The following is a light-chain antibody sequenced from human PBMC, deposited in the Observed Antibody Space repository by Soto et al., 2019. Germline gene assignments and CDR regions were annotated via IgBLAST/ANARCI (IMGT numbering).Light chain of an antibody. CDR2: DAS. J-gene: IGKJ5*01. CDR1: QSVSSN. Sequence: EVVVTQSPATLSVSPGERATLSCRASQSVSSNLAWYQQKPGQSPRLLIFDASTRATGIPARFSGSGSGTEFTLTISNLQSEDFAVYYCHQYNKWPPITFGQGTRLEIK. CDR3: HQYNKWPPIT. V-gene: IGKV3-15*01.